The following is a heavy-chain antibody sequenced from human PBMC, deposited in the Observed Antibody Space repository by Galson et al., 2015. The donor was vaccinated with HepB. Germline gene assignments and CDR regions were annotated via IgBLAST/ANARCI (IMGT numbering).Heavy chain of an antibody. CDR2: IYYSGTT. CDR3: SIIDFGHSDY. J-gene: IGHJ4*02. V-gene: IGHV4-39*01. CDR1: GDSISSRTYY. Sequence: LSLTCSVSGDSISSRTYYWGWIRQTPGKGLEWIGSIYYSGTTHYSPSLESRATISVDTSKRQFSLNLSSVTAADTAVYYCSIIDFGHSDYWGQGILVTVSS. D-gene: IGHD3-16*02.